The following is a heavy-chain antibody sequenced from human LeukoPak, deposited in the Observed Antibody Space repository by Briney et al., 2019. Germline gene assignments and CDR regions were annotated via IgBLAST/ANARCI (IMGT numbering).Heavy chain of an antibody. CDR2: INTNTGNP. CDR1: GYSFTSYA. Sequence: ASVKVSCKASGYSFTSYAMQWVRQAPGQGPEWMGWINTNTGNPTYAQGFTGRFVFSLDTSVSTAYLEISSLKAEDSAVYYCARGYSSSWFPSRYNWFDPWGQGTLVTVSS. CDR3: ARGYSSSWFPSRYNWFDP. D-gene: IGHD6-13*01. V-gene: IGHV7-4-1*02. J-gene: IGHJ5*02.